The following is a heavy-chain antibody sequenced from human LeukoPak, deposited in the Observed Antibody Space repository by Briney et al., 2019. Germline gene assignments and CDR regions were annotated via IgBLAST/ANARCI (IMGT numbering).Heavy chain of an antibody. V-gene: IGHV4-34*01. D-gene: IGHD1-1*01. Sequence: SETLSLTCAVYGVSFSGYYWSWIRQPPGKGLEWIGEINHSGSTNYNPSLKSRVTISVDTSKNQFSLKLSSVTAADTAVYYCASWTSDAFDIWGQGTMVTVSS. CDR2: INHSGST. CDR1: GVSFSGYY. J-gene: IGHJ3*02. CDR3: ASWTSDAFDI.